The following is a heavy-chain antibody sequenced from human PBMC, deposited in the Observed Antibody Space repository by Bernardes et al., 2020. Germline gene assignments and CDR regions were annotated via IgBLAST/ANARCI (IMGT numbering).Heavy chain of an antibody. D-gene: IGHD3-22*01. Sequence: SETLSLTCTVSGGSISSYYWSWIRQPPGKGLEWIGYIYYSGSTNYNPSLKSRVTISVDTSKNQFSLKLSSVTAADTAVYYCARERYYYDSSGYYYGAYYYYGMDVWGQGTTVTVSS. CDR2: IYYSGST. J-gene: IGHJ6*02. CDR1: GGSISSYY. CDR3: ARERYYYDSSGYYYGAYYYYGMDV. V-gene: IGHV4-59*01.